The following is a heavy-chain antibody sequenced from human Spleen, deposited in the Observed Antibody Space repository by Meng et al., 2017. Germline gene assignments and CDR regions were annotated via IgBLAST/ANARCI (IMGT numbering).Heavy chain of an antibody. V-gene: IGHV4-59*08. CDR2: VYYTGST. J-gene: IGHJ4*02. Sequence: QVLLQESGPGLVKPSEPLSLTCTVSGGSISGYYWSWIRQPPGKGLEWIGYVYYTGSTNYNPSLKSRVTISVDRSKNQLSLKLSSVTAADTAVYYCARQGGYNWSDGTGYFDYWGQGSLVTVSS. D-gene: IGHD1-20*01. CDR3: ARQGGYNWSDGTGYFDY. CDR1: GGSISGYY.